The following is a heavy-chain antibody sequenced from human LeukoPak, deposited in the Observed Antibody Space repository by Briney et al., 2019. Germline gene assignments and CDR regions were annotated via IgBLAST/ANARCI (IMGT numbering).Heavy chain of an antibody. Sequence: SETLSLTCTVSGVSMSSSPYYWAWIRQPPGKGLEWIASISYSVTTYYNPSLKSRVTISVDTSKNQFSLKLSSVTAADTAVYYCARHLRGATIYYDYWGQGTLVTVSS. CDR1: GVSMSSSPYY. D-gene: IGHD1-26*01. CDR3: ARHLRGATIYYDY. V-gene: IGHV4-39*01. J-gene: IGHJ4*02. CDR2: ISYSVTT.